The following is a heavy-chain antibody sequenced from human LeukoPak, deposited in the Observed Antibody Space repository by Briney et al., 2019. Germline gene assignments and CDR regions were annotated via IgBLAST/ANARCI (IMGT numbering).Heavy chain of an antibody. CDR2: INHSGST. J-gene: IGHJ5*02. CDR1: GGSFSGYY. V-gene: IGHV4-34*01. D-gene: IGHD1-26*01. CDR3: ARGVPYSGSYYSWFDP. Sequence: PSETLSLTCVVYGGSFSGYYWSWIRQPPGKGLEWIGEINHSGSTNYNPSLKSRVTISVDTSKNQFSLKLSSVTAADTAVYYCARGVPYSGSYYSWFDPWGQGTLVTVSS.